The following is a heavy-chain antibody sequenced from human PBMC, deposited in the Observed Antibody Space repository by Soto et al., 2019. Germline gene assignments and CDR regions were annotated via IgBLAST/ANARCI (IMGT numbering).Heavy chain of an antibody. CDR2: IRYSGTT. V-gene: IGHV4-39*01. Sequence: SETLSLTCAVSGASISRSSYDWGWIRQPPGKGPEWIGSIRYSGTTYYSVSLKSRVTISVDTSENQLSLKLTSVTAADTALYYCARHDRKAVPSTLGWFDLWGQGILVTVSS. D-gene: IGHD1-1*01. CDR3: ARHDRKAVPSTLGWFDL. CDR1: GASISRSSYD. J-gene: IGHJ5*02.